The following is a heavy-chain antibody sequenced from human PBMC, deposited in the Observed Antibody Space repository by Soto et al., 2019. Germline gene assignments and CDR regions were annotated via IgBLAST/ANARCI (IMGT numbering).Heavy chain of an antibody. Sequence: GSLRLSCAASGFTFSSYAMSWVRQAPGKGLEWVSAISGSGGSTYYADSVKGRFTISRDNSKNTLYLQMNSLRAEDTAVYYCAKRSGLYCSGGSCYPSHFDYWGQGTLVTVSS. CDR2: ISGSGGST. CDR1: GFTFSSYA. D-gene: IGHD2-15*01. CDR3: AKRSGLYCSGGSCYPSHFDY. J-gene: IGHJ4*02. V-gene: IGHV3-23*01.